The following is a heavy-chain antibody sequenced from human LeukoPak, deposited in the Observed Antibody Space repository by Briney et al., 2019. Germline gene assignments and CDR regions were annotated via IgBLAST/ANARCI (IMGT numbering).Heavy chain of an antibody. V-gene: IGHV4-34*01. D-gene: IGHD3-22*01. CDR1: GGSFSGYY. CDR2: INHSGST. CDR3: ARDVHYYDSSGSLSY. Sequence: SETLSLTCAVYGGSFSGYYWSWIRQPAGKGLEWIGEINHSGSTNYNPSLKSRVTISVDTSKNQFSLKLSSVTAADTAVYYRARDVHYYDSSGSLSYWGQGTLVTVSS. J-gene: IGHJ4*02.